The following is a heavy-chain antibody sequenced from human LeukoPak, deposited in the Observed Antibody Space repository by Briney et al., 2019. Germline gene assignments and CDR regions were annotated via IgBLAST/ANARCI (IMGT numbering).Heavy chain of an antibody. CDR2: MNPNSGNT. CDR1: GYTFTSYD. D-gene: IGHD6-13*01. J-gene: IGHJ5*02. Sequence: GASVKVSCKASGYTFTSYDINWVRQATGQGLEWMGWMNPNSGNTGYAQKFQGRVTMTRNTSISTAYMELSNLRSEDTAVYYCARSLRAALFDNWFDPWGQGTLVTVSS. V-gene: IGHV1-8*01. CDR3: ARSLRAALFDNWFDP.